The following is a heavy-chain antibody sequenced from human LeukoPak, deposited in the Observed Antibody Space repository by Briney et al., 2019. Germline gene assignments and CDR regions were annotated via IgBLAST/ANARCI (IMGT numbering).Heavy chain of an antibody. Sequence: GGSLRLSCAASGFTFSNYAMTWVRQAPGKGLEWVSSISASGDRTYYTESVKGRFTVSRDNSKNTLYLQMNSLRAEDTAVYYCAKDRRAGSYDYWGQGTLVTVSS. D-gene: IGHD3-10*01. CDR3: AKDRRAGSYDY. V-gene: IGHV3-23*01. J-gene: IGHJ4*02. CDR2: ISASGDRT. CDR1: GFTFSNYA.